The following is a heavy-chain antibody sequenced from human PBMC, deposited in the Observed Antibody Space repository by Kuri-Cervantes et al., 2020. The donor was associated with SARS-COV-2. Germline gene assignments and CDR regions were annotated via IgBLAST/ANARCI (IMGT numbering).Heavy chain of an antibody. CDR1: GFTFSSYW. V-gene: IGHV3-7*01. J-gene: IGHJ6*03. CDR3: AKDFGFRGFYYYYYMDV. D-gene: IGHD3-10*01. Sequence: GESLKISCAASGFTFSSYWMSWVRQAPGKGLEWVANIKQDGSEKYYVDSVKGRFTISRDNSKNTLYLQMNSLRAEDTAVYYCAKDFGFRGFYYYYYMDVWGKGTTVTVSS. CDR2: IKQDGSEK.